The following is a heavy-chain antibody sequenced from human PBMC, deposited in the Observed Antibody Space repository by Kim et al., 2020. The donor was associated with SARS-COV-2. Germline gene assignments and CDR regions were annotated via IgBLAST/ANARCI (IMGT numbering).Heavy chain of an antibody. CDR3: ARGYYDSSGSDDAFDI. V-gene: IGHV3-48*04. Sequence: GGSLRLSCAASGFTFSSYSMNWVRQAPGKGLEWVSYISSSSSTIYYADSVKGRFTISRDNAKNSLYLQMNSLRAEDTAVYYCARGYYDSSGSDDAFDIWGQGTMVTVSS. J-gene: IGHJ3*02. D-gene: IGHD3-22*01. CDR1: GFTFSSYS. CDR2: ISSSSSTI.